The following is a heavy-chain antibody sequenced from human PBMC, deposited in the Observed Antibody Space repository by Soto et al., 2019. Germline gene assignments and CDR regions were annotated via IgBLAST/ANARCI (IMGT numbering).Heavy chain of an antibody. J-gene: IGHJ4*02. CDR3: SRSLDS. CDR2: INQDGSEK. V-gene: IGHV3-7*01. Sequence: PVGSLRLSCAASGFTFSTYWMDWVRQTPGKGLEWVANINQDGSEKNYVDSVKGRFTIYRDNAKNSLYLQMSSLTAEDSALYYCSRSLDSWGQGTLVTVPQ. CDR1: GFTFSTYW.